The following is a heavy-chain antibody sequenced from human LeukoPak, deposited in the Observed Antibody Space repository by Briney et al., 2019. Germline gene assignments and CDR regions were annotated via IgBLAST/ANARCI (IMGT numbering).Heavy chain of an antibody. CDR2: ISYDGSNK. V-gene: IGHV3-30*04. J-gene: IGHJ4*02. Sequence: PGGSLRLSCAASGFTFSTYAMHWVRQAPGKGLEWVAVISYDGSNKYYADSVKGRFTISRDNSKNTLYLEMNSLRAEDTAVYYCARIWGSYRSGFDYWGQGTLVTVSS. CDR3: ARIWGSYRSGFDY. CDR1: GFTFSTYA. D-gene: IGHD3-16*02.